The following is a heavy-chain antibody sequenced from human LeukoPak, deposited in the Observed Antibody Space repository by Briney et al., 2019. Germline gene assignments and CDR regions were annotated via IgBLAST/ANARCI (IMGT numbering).Heavy chain of an antibody. J-gene: IGHJ4*02. CDR1: GFTLSSSA. D-gene: IGHD2-15*01. V-gene: IGHV3-23*01. CDR2: ISNNGGYT. Sequence: GGSLRLSCAASGFTLSSSAMSWVRQAPGKGLEWVSAISNNGGYTYYADSVQGRFTITRDNSKSTLCLQMNSLRAEDTAVYYCAKQLGYCSDGSCYFPYWGQGTLVTVSS. CDR3: AKQLGYCSDGSCYFPY.